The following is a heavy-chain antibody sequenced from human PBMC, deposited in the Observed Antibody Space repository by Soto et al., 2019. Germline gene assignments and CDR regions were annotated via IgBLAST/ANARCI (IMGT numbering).Heavy chain of an antibody. D-gene: IGHD3-3*01. CDR1: GFTFSSYA. J-gene: IGHJ6*04. Sequence: GGSLRLSCAASGFTFSSYAMSWVRQAPGKGLEWVSAISGSGGSTYYADSVKGRFTISRDNSKNTLYLQMNSLRAEDTAVYYCAKDRSYYVFGSGYPVHSSGMDVWGKGTTVTFP. CDR3: AKDRSYYVFGSGYPVHSSGMDV. V-gene: IGHV3-23*01. CDR2: ISGSGGST.